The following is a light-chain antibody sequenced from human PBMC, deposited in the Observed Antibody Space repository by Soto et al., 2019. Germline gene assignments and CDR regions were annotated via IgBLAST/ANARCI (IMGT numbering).Light chain of an antibody. CDR2: KAS. V-gene: IGKV1-5*03. Sequence: DIQMTQSPSTLSGSVGDRFTITCRAIQTISSWLAWYQQKPGKAPKLLIYKASTLKSGVPSRFSGSGSGTEFTLTISSLQPDDFATYYCQHYNSYSEAFGQGTRLEIK. CDR3: QHYNSYSEA. J-gene: IGKJ5*01. CDR1: QTISSW.